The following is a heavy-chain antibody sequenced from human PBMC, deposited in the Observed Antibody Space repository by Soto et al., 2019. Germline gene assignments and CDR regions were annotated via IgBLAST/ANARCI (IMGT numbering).Heavy chain of an antibody. CDR3: ARGPYLSRIAARPASYYYYYGMDV. CDR2: INSDGSST. Sequence: SLRLSCAASGFTFSSYWMHWVRQAPGKGLVWVSRINSDGSSTSYADSVKGRFTISRDNAKNTLYLQMNSLRAEDTAVYYCARGPYLSRIAARPASYYYYYGMDVWGQGTTVTVSS. J-gene: IGHJ6*02. CDR1: GFTFSSYW. D-gene: IGHD6-6*01. V-gene: IGHV3-74*01.